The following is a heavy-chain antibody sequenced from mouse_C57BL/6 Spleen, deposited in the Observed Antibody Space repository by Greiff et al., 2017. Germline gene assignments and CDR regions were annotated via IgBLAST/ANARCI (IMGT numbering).Heavy chain of an antibody. J-gene: IGHJ1*03. CDR2: IYPRSGNT. CDR1: GYTFTSYG. D-gene: IGHD1-1*01. Sequence: VQLQQSGAELARPGASVKLSCKASGYTFTSYGISWVKQRTGQGLEWIGEIYPRSGNTYYNEKFKGKATLTADKSSSTGYMELRGVASEDSAVYVCERGITTVVANFDVWGTGTTVTASS. V-gene: IGHV1-81*01. CDR3: ERGITTVVANFDV.